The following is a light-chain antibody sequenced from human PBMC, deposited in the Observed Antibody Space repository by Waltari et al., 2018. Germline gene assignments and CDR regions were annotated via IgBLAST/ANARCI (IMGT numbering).Light chain of an antibody. CDR2: EVP. CDR3: SSYAGSNYVA. V-gene: IGLV2-8*01. Sequence: QSALTQPPSASGSPGQSVTISCTGTSSDIGGYNYVSWYHQRPGKAPKLLIYEVPKRPSGVPDRFSGSKSANTASLTVSGLQAEDEADYYCSSYAGSNYVAFGGGTKLTVL. CDR1: SSDIGGYNY. J-gene: IGLJ2*01.